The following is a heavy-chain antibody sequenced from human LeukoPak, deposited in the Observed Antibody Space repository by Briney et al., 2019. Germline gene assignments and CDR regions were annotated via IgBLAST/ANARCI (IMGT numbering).Heavy chain of an antibody. V-gene: IGHV3-23*01. J-gene: IGHJ1*01. CDR2: ISGGGGST. CDR3: AKYYYDSSRYFQH. D-gene: IGHD3-22*01. CDR1: GVTFRIYA. Sequence: GGSLRLSCAASGVTFRIYAMNWVRQAPGKGLEWGSVISGGGGSTYYADSVKGRFTISRDNSKNMLYLQMNSLRAEDTAVYYCAKYYYDSSRYFQHWGEGPLVTVSS.